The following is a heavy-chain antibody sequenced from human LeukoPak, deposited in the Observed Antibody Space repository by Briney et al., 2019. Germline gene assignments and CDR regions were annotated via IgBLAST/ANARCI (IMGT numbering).Heavy chain of an antibody. CDR2: ISGYNGHT. CDR3: ARDNDSRDPPHFDY. D-gene: IGHD3-16*01. J-gene: IGHJ4*02. V-gene: IGHV1-18*01. CDR1: GYTFTNYG. Sequence: ASVKVSCKASGYTFTNYGISWVRQAPGQGLEWMGWISGYNGHTNYAQKLQGRVTMTTDTSATTVYMELGSLRSEDTAVYYCARDNDSRDPPHFDYWGQGTLVTVSS.